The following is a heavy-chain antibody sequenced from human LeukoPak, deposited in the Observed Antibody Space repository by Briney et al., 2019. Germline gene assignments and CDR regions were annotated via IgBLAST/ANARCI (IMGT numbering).Heavy chain of an antibody. D-gene: IGHD6-13*01. Sequence: KPSETLSLTCTVSGGSVSSGSYYWSWIRRPPGKGLEWIGEINHSGSTNYNPSLKSRVTISVDTSKNQFSLKLSSVTAADTAVYYCASGGSSWYYFDYWGQGTLVTVSS. CDR3: ASGGSSWYYFDY. V-gene: IGHV4-39*07. CDR1: GGSVSSGSYY. J-gene: IGHJ4*02. CDR2: INHSGST.